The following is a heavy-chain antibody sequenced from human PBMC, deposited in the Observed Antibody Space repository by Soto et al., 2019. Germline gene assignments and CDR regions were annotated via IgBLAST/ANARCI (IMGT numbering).Heavy chain of an antibody. J-gene: IGHJ5*02. Sequence: KTSETLSLTCSVSGGSIYRGGYSWSWIRQSPGKGLEWIGDIYDFGTTSYNPSLKSRVTLSMDRSRNQFSLRLSSVTAADTAVYYCARDNWDGSGRFNCFDPWGQGVLVTVSS. CDR3: ARDNWDGSGRFNCFDP. V-gene: IGHV4-30-2*06. D-gene: IGHD1-26*01. CDR2: IYDFGTT. CDR1: GGSIYRGGYS.